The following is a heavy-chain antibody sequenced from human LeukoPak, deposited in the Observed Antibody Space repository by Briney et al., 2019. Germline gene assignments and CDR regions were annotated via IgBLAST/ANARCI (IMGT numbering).Heavy chain of an antibody. Sequence: GGSLRLSCAASGFTFSNSWMSWVRQAPGKGLEWVSSISSSSSYIYYADSVKGRFTISRDNAKNSLYLQMNSLRAEDTAVYYCASGIAVAGTGAFDIWGQGTMVTVSS. V-gene: IGHV3-21*01. CDR1: GFTFSNSW. CDR2: ISSSSSYI. D-gene: IGHD6-19*01. CDR3: ASGIAVAGTGAFDI. J-gene: IGHJ3*02.